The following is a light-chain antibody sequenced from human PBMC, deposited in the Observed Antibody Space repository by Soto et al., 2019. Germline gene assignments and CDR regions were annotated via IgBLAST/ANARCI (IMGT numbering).Light chain of an antibody. V-gene: IGKV3-15*01. CDR2: SAS. CDR3: LQYNDWVPT. Sequence: EIVMTQSPATLSVSPGERATLSCRAGQSVRSNLAWYQQNPGQPPRLLIYSASTRASGIPARFSGSGSGTEFTLTISSLQSEDFAVYYCLQYNDWVPTFGQGTKVEIK. CDR1: QSVRSN. J-gene: IGKJ1*01.